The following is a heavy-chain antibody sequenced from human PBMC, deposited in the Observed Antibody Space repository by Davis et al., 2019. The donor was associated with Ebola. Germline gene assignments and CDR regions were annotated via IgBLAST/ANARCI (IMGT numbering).Heavy chain of an antibody. CDR3: ARDLAVAPPDY. D-gene: IGHD6-19*01. J-gene: IGHJ4*02. CDR1: GYTFTSYG. Sequence: ASVKVSCKASGYTFTSYGISWVRQAPLQFLYFILFIISYNGNTNYAQKLQGRVTMTTDTSTSTAYMELRSLRSDDTAVYYCARDLAVAPPDYWGQGTLVTVSS. V-gene: IGHV1-18*04. CDR2: IISYNGNT.